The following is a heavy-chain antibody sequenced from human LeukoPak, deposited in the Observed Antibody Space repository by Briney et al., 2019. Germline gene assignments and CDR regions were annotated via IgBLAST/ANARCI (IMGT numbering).Heavy chain of an antibody. J-gene: IGHJ2*01. D-gene: IGHD6-19*01. Sequence: GGSLRLSCAVSGFTFSSYEMNWVRQAPGKGLEWVSYISSSGFNIYYADSVKGRFTISRDNSKNTLYLQMNSLRAEDTAVYYCASTGYSSGWTWGRGTLVTVSS. CDR2: ISSSGFNI. CDR1: GFTFSSYE. V-gene: IGHV3-48*03. CDR3: ASTGYSSGWT.